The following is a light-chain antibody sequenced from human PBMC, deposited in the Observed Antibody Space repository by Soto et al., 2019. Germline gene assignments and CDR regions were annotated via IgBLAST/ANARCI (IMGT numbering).Light chain of an antibody. J-gene: IGLJ3*02. CDR2: TNN. CDR1: ASNIGSNT. Sequence: QSVLNQPPSASGTPGQRVFISCSGSASNIGSNTVSWYQQFPGTAPKLLIYTNNQRPAGVPDRFSASKSGTSASLAISGLQSEDEANYYCAGWDDSVKGPVFGGGTKLTVL. V-gene: IGLV1-44*01. CDR3: AGWDDSVKGPV.